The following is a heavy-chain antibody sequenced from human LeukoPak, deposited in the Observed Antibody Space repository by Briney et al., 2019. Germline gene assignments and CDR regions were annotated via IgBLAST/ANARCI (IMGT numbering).Heavy chain of an antibody. J-gene: IGHJ4*02. Sequence: ASVKVSCKASGGTFSSYAISWVRQAPGQGLEWMGGIIPIFGTANYAQKFQGRVTITADESTSTAYMELSSLRSEDTAVYYCARSQSALLRFDYWGQGTLVTVSS. V-gene: IGHV1-69*13. CDR2: IIPIFGTA. D-gene: IGHD3-3*01. CDR1: GGTFSSYA. CDR3: ARSQSALLRFDY.